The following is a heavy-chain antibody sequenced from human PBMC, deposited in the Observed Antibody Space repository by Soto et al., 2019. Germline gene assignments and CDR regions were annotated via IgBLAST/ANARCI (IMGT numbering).Heavy chain of an antibody. CDR3: ASRWELLAY. V-gene: IGHV4-61*03. CDR2: IYYSGST. J-gene: IGHJ4*02. D-gene: IGHD1-26*01. Sequence: QVQLQESGPGLVKPSETLSLTCAVSGGSVSSGSYYWGWIRHPPGEGLEWIGFIYYSGSTNYNPSLKSRVTISGDTSKNHFSLKLSSVTAADTAVYYCASRWELLAYWGQGTLVTDSS. CDR1: GGSVSSGSYY.